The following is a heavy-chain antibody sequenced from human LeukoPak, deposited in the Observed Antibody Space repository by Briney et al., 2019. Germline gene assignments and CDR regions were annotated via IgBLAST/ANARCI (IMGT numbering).Heavy chain of an antibody. V-gene: IGHV4-39*07. J-gene: IGHJ4*02. CDR3: ARAVGTDGYNLWVY. D-gene: IGHD5-24*01. CDR1: SGSISSSTYY. Sequence: PSETLSLTCTVSSGSISSSTYYWGWIRQPPGKGLEWIGTIYYTGSTYYNPSLKSRVTISVDTSKNQFSLKLTSVAAADTAVYYCARAVGTDGYNLWVYWGQGTLVTVSS. CDR2: IYYTGST.